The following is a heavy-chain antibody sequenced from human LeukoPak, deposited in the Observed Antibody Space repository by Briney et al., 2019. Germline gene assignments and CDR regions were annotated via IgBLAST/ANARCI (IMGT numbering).Heavy chain of an antibody. CDR3: ARYSSSSGGAAYYLDY. CDR1: GFTLRNYW. D-gene: IGHD6-6*01. V-gene: IGHV3-74*01. CDR2: FSGDGSVT. J-gene: IGHJ4*01. Sequence: GGSLRLSCTASGFTLRNYWMHWVRQVPGKRLVWVSRFSGDGSVTNYADSVQGQFTISRDNAKNILYLQINSLRSEDTAVYYCARYSSSSGGAAYYLDYWGHGTLVTVSS.